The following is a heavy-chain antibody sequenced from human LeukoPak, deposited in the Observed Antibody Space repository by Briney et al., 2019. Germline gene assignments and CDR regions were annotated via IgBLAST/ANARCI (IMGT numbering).Heavy chain of an antibody. Sequence: PSETLSLTCTVSGGSISSGGYYWSWIRQHPGKGLEWIGYIYYSGRTYYNPSLKSRVTISVDTSKNQFSLKLSSVTAADTAVYYCARTYYYNSSGYFLWGQGTLVTVSS. V-gene: IGHV4-31*03. CDR2: IYYSGRT. D-gene: IGHD3-22*01. J-gene: IGHJ4*02. CDR1: GGSISSGGYY. CDR3: ARTYYYNSSGYFL.